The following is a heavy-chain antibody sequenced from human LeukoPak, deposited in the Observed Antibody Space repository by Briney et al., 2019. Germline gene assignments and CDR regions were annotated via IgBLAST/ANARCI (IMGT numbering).Heavy chain of an antibody. CDR3: ARRGRNSSGWQDYL. J-gene: IGHJ4*02. D-gene: IGHD6-25*01. CDR1: GGSISSYY. Sequence: PSETLSLTCTVSGGSISSYYWSWIRQPPGKGLEWIANIYHTGSTNYNPSLSSRVTISIDTAKNQFSLKLTSVTAADTAVYYCARRGRNSSGWQDYLWGQGTLVTVFS. CDR2: IYHTGST. V-gene: IGHV4-59*01.